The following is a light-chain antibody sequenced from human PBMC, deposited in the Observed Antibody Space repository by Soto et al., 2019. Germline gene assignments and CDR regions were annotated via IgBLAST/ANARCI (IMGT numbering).Light chain of an antibody. V-gene: IGKV2-28*01. CDR2: LGS. CDR1: QSLLHDNGNNY. CDR3: MQVSQTPVT. Sequence: DIVMTQSPLYLPVTPGEPASISCRSSQSLLHDNGNNYLDWYLQKPGQSPQLLIYLGSNRASGVPDRFSGSGSCTDFTLKISRVEAEDVGVYYCMQVSQTPVTFGQGTRLEIK. J-gene: IGKJ5*01.